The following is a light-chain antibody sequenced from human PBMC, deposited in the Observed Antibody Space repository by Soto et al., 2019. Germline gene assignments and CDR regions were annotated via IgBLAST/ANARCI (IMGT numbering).Light chain of an antibody. CDR3: AAWDDSLSGWV. Sequence: QSVLTQPPSASGTPGQRVTISCSGSSSNIGGNYVYWYQQVPGTAPKLLIYRNNQRPSGLPDRFSGSKSGTSASLAISGLRSEDEADYYCAAWDDSLSGWVFGGGTKRTVL. CDR1: SSNIGGNY. J-gene: IGLJ3*02. V-gene: IGLV1-47*01. CDR2: RNN.